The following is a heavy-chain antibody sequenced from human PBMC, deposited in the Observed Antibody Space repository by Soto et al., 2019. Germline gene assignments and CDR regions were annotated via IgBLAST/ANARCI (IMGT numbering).Heavy chain of an antibody. D-gene: IGHD3-16*01. V-gene: IGHV3-48*02. CDR2: FRSSDNRI. CDR1: GFTFSSYS. CDR3: AIDSHWACDI. Sequence: EVQLVESGGGLVQPGGSLRLSCAASGFTFSSYSMNWVRQAPGKGLEWVSFFRSSDNRIFYADSVKGRFTVSRDNARNSLYLQMNSLRHEITVVYYSAIDSHWACDIWGQGTMVTVHS. J-gene: IGHJ3*02.